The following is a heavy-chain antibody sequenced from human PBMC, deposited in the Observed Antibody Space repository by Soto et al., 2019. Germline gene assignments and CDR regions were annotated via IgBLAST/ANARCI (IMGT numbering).Heavy chain of an antibody. J-gene: IGHJ4*02. Sequence: QVQLVESGGGVVQPGRSLRLSCAASGFPFSTYALHWIRQAPGKGLEWVAVISYHGLTTYYADPVQGRFTISRDNSENTLYLQMNSLRAEDTAVYYCATAPRVLTPEDYCFDHWGQGTLVTVSS. CDR2: ISYHGLTT. CDR1: GFPFSTYA. V-gene: IGHV3-30-3*01. CDR3: ATAPRVLTPEDYCFDH.